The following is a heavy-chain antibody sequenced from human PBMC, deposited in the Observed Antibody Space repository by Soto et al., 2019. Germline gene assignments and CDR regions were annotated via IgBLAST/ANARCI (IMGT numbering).Heavy chain of an antibody. J-gene: IGHJ4*02. CDR1: GGSFSGYY. CDR3: ARGRGATAMADRPALWFDY. D-gene: IGHD5-18*01. V-gene: IGHV4-34*01. CDR2: INHSGRT. Sequence: QVQLQQWGAGLLKPSETLSLTCAVYGGSFSGYYWSWIRQPPGKGLVWIGEINHSGRTNYNPSHKSRCTILVDPAKNQSSLELSPVTAGDTAVYYCARGRGATAMADRPALWFDYWGQGTLVAFSA.